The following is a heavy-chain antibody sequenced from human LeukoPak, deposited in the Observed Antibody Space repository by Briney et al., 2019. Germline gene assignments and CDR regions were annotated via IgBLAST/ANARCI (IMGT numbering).Heavy chain of an antibody. D-gene: IGHD5/OR15-5a*01. Sequence: GGSLRLSCAASGFTFSSYSMNWVRQAPGKGLEWVSYISSSSSTIQYADSVKGRFTISRDNAKDSLHLQMNSLRAEDTAVYFRARSVFQGAFDIWGQGTLVTVSS. J-gene: IGHJ3*02. CDR2: ISSSSSTI. V-gene: IGHV3-48*01. CDR1: GFTFSSYS. CDR3: ARSVFQGAFDI.